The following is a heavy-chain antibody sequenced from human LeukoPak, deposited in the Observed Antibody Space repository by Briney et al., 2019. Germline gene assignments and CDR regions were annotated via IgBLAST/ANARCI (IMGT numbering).Heavy chain of an antibody. CDR3: AREEYSSSGGPYYYYYYGMDV. D-gene: IGHD6-6*01. V-gene: IGHV1-69*13. J-gene: IGHJ6*02. CDR1: GGTFISYA. Sequence: SVKVSCKASGGTFISYAISWVRQAPGQGLEWMGGIIPIFGTANYAQKFQGRVTITADESTSTAYMELSSLRSEDTAVYYCAREEYSSSGGPYYYYYYGMDVWGQGTTVTVSS. CDR2: IIPIFGTA.